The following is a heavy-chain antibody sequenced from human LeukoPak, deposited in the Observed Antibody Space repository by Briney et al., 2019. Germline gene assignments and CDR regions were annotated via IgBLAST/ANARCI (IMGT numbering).Heavy chain of an antibody. CDR1: GYTFTSYG. CDR3: ARAGDSFIVGASVGDY. Sequence: ASVKVSCKASGYTFTSYGISWVRQAPGQGLEWMGIINPSGGSTSYAQKFQGRVTMTRDTSTSTVYMELSSLRSEDTAVYYCARAGDSFIVGASVGDYWGQGTLVTVSS. V-gene: IGHV1-46*01. J-gene: IGHJ4*02. D-gene: IGHD1-26*01. CDR2: INPSGGST.